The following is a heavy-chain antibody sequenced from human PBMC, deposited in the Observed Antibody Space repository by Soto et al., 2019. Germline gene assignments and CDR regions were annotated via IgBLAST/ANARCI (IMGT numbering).Heavy chain of an antibody. Sequence: SETLSLTCTVSGGSISSSSYYWGWIRQPPGKGLEWIGSIYYSGSTYYNPSLKSRVTISVDTSKNRFSLKLTSVTAADTAVYYCARLTSIFGVVIPFDPWGQGTLVTVSS. J-gene: IGHJ5*02. V-gene: IGHV4-39*01. D-gene: IGHD3-3*01. CDR3: ARLTSIFGVVIPFDP. CDR2: IYYSGST. CDR1: GGSISSSSYY.